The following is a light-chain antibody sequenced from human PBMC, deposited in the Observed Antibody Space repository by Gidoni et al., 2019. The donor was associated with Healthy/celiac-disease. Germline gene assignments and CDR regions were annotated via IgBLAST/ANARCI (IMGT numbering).Light chain of an antibody. CDR1: QSVSSY. Sequence: EIVLPQSPATLSLSPGERATLSCRASQSVSSYLAWYQQKPGQAPRLLIYDASNRATGIPARVSGSGSGTDFTLTSSSREPEDFAVDDGQQRSVFGPGTKVDIK. J-gene: IGKJ3*01. CDR2: DAS. V-gene: IGKV3-11*01. CDR3: QQRSV.